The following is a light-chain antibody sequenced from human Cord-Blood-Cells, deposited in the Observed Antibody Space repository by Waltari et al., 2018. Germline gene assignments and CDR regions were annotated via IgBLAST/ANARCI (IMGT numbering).Light chain of an antibody. CDR1: SSDVGGYNY. Sequence: QSALTQPPSASGSPGQSVTISCTGTSSDVGGYNYVSWYQQHPGKAPKLMFYEVSKRPSGVPGRFSGCRAGNTASLTVSGLQAEDEADYYCSSYAGSNNLVFGGGTKLTVL. J-gene: IGLJ2*01. CDR3: SSYAGSNNLV. CDR2: EVS. V-gene: IGLV2-8*01.